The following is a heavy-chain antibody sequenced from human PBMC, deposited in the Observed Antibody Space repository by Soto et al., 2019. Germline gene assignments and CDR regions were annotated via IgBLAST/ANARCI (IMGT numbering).Heavy chain of an antibody. CDR3: ARLASFGGVIGNYFDY. CDR2: IYYSGST. Sequence: QVQLQESGPGLVKPSETLSLTCTVSGGSISSYYWSWIRQPPGKGLEWIGYIYYSGSTNYNPSLKSRVTISVDTSKNQFSLKLSSVTAADTAVYYCARLASFGGVIGNYFDYWGQGTLVTVSS. V-gene: IGHV4-59*08. J-gene: IGHJ4*02. D-gene: IGHD3-16*02. CDR1: GGSISSYY.